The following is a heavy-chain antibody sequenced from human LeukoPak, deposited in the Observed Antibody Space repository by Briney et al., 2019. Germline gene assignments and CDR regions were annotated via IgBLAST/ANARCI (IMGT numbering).Heavy chain of an antibody. J-gene: IGHJ3*02. CDR3: AKSNGYGLVDI. CDR1: GGSFSGYY. V-gene: IGHV4-34*01. CDR2: INNSGST. D-gene: IGHD3-10*01. Sequence: PSETLSLTCAVYGGSFSGYYWNWIRQPPGKGLEWIGEINNSGSTNYNPSLKSRVTISRDTSKNQFSLKLSSVTAADTAVYYCAKSNGYGLVDIWGQGTMVTVSS.